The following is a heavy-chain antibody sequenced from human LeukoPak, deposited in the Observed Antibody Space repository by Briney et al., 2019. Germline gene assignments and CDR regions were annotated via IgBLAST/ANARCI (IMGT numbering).Heavy chain of an antibody. V-gene: IGHV4-59*12. J-gene: IGHJ4*02. Sequence: PSETLSLTCTVSGGSIRNNYWSWLRQPPGKGLQWIGYIYYSGSTNYNPSLKSRVTMSVDMSKNQFSLKLNSVTAADTAVYYCARDSVKGYYDFWSGYYGVYWGQGTLVTVSS. CDR2: IYYSGST. CDR1: GGSIRNNY. CDR3: ARDSVKGYYDFWSGYYGVY. D-gene: IGHD3-3*01.